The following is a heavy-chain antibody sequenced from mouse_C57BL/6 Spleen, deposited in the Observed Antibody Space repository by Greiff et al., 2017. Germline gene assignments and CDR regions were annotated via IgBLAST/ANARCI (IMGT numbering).Heavy chain of an antibody. CDR3: AKGYGYFDD. CDR2: ISSGSSTI. Sequence: EVMLVESGGGLVKPGGSLKLSCAASGFTFSDYGMHWVRQAPEKGLEWVAYISSGSSTIYYADTVKGRFTISRANAKNTLFLQMTSLRSEDTAMYYCAKGYGYFDDWGQGTTLTVSS. V-gene: IGHV5-17*01. CDR1: GFTFSDYG. J-gene: IGHJ2*01. D-gene: IGHD2-2*01.